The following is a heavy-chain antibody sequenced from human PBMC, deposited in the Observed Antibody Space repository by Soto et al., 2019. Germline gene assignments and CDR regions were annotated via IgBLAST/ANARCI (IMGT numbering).Heavy chain of an antibody. CDR2: INPNSGGT. Sequence: QVQLVQSGAEVKKPGASVKVSCKASGYTFTGYYMHWVRQAPGPGLEWMGWINPNSGGTNYAQKFQGWVTMTRDTAISTAYMELSRLRSDDTAVYYFSRGSFVVVAATNAFDIWGQGTMVTVSS. V-gene: IGHV1-2*04. D-gene: IGHD2-15*01. J-gene: IGHJ3*02. CDR1: GYTFTGYY. CDR3: SRGSFVVVAATNAFDI.